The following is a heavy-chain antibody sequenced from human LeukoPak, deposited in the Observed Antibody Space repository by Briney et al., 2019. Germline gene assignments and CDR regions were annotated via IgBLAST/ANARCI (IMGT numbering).Heavy chain of an antibody. CDR2: IYYSGST. Sequence: SETLSLTCTVSGGSISSSSYYGGWIRQPPGKGLEWIGSIYYSGSTYYNPSLKSRVTISVDTSKNQFSLKLSSVTAADTAVYYCARRSCGWYLVDYWGQGTLVTVSS. V-gene: IGHV4-39*01. CDR1: GGSISSSSYY. D-gene: IGHD6-19*01. J-gene: IGHJ4*02. CDR3: ARRSCGWYLVDY.